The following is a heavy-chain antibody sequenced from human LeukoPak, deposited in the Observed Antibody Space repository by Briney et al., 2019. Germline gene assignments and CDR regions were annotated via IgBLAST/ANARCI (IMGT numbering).Heavy chain of an antibody. CDR3: ARDRGDILTGYWKRAFDI. D-gene: IGHD3-9*01. J-gene: IGHJ3*02. CDR2: IYTSGST. CDR1: GGSISSGSYY. Sequence: SETLSLTCTVSGGSISSGSYYWSWIRQPAGKGLEWIGRIYTSGSTNYNPSLKSRVTISVDTSKNQFSLKLSSVTAADTAVYYCARDRGDILTGYWKRAFDIWGQGTMVTVSS. V-gene: IGHV4-61*02.